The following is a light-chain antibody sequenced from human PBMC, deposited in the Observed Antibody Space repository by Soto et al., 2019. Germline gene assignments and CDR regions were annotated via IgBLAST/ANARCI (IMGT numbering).Light chain of an antibody. CDR1: SSDVGGHNY. CDR3: SSYTSTNTWV. V-gene: IGLV2-14*01. CDR2: EVS. J-gene: IGLJ3*02. Sequence: QSVLTQPASVSGSPGQSITISCTGTSSDVGGHNYVSWYQQHPGKAPKFMIFEVSNRPSGVSNRFSGSKSGKTASLTISGLQAEDEADYYSSSYTSTNTWVFGGGTQLTVL.